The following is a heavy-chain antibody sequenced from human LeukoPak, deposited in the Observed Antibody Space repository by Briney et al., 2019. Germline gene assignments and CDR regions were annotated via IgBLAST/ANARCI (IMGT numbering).Heavy chain of an antibody. CDR3: ARVRWVGYTSTYFDY. D-gene: IGHD2-8*02. V-gene: IGHV4-59*01. CDR2: IYYSGST. J-gene: IGHJ4*02. Sequence: SETLSLTCTVSGVSISSYYWSWIRQPPGKGLEWIGYIYYSGSTNYNPSLKSRVTISVDTSKNQFSLKLSSVTAADTAVYYCARVRWVGYTSTYFDYWGQGTLVTVSS. CDR1: GVSISSYY.